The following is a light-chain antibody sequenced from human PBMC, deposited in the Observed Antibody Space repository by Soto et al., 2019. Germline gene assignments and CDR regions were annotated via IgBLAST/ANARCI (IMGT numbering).Light chain of an antibody. CDR3: SSYTSATTSV. V-gene: IGLV2-14*01. CDR1: SSDVGAYNY. CDR2: DVS. Sequence: QSALTQPASVSGSPGQSITISCTGTSSDVGAYNYDSWYQQYPGEAPKVIIYDVSHRPAGFSNRFSGSKYGNTASLSISGLQTEDEAGYYCSSYTSATTSVFGAGTQLTVL. J-gene: IGLJ1*01.